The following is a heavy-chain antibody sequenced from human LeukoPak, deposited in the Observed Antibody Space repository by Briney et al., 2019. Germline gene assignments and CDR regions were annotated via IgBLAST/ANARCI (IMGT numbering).Heavy chain of an antibody. CDR1: GGSISSGSYY. J-gene: IGHJ4*02. D-gene: IGHD1-26*01. V-gene: IGHV4-61*02. CDR3: ARGDSGSYLDY. Sequence: SQTLSLTCTVSGGSISSGSYYWSWIRQPAGRGLEWIGRIYTSGSTNYNPSLKSRVTISVDTSKNQFSLKLSSVTAADTAVYYCARGDSGSYLDYWGQGTLVTVSS. CDR2: IYTSGST.